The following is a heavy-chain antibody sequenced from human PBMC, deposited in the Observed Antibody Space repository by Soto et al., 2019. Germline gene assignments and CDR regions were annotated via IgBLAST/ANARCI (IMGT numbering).Heavy chain of an antibody. Sequence: ASVKVSCKASGYSLTGYYMHWVRRAPVQGLEWMGITNPRDGSTSYAQRFQGRVTMTSDTSTSTVYMEMSSLRSDDTAMYFCARSYVTSRPIDFWGQGTLVTVSS. D-gene: IGHD3-10*02. CDR3: ARSYVTSRPIDF. CDR1: GYSLTGYY. V-gene: IGHV1-46*01. CDR2: TNPRDGST. J-gene: IGHJ4*02.